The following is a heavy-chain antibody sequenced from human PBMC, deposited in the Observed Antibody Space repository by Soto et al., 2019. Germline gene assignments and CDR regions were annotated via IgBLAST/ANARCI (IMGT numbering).Heavy chain of an antibody. D-gene: IGHD3-22*01. CDR2: IWYDGSNK. V-gene: IGHV3-33*01. CDR3: ARDGYYYDSSGGMDV. CDR1: GFTFSSYG. Sequence: PGGSLRLSCAASGFTFSSYGMHWVRQAPGKGLEWVAVIWYDGSNKYYADSVKGRFTISRDNSKNTLYLQMNSLRAEDTAVYYCARDGYYYDSSGGMDVWGQGTTVTVSS. J-gene: IGHJ6*02.